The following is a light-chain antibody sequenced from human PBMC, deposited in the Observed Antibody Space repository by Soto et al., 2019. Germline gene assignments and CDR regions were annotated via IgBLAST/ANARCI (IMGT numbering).Light chain of an antibody. CDR2: HAS. CDR1: QSVGRDY. CDR3: QQRSVWPWT. V-gene: IGKV3D-20*02. Sequence: EIVLTQSPGTLSLSPGESVTLSCRASQSVGRDYLAWFQHKPGQAPRLLVHHASTRATGVPDRFSGSGSGTDFTFTVSRLEPEDFAVFYCQQRSVWPWTFGQGTKVEIK. J-gene: IGKJ1*01.